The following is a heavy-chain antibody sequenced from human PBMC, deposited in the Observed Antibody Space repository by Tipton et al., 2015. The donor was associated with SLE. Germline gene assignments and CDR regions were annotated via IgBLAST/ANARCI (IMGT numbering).Heavy chain of an antibody. D-gene: IGHD1-1*01. V-gene: IGHV3-48*01. CDR3: ARKGGYTSYVKYYYMDV. Sequence: SLRLSCAASGFTFGSSAMNWVRQAPGKGLEWISYISTSSSTILYADSVKGRFTISRDNAKNSLYLQLNSLRAEDTAVYYCARKGGYTSYVKYYYMDVWGKGTTVTVSS. J-gene: IGHJ6*03. CDR2: ISTSSSTI. CDR1: GFTFGSSA.